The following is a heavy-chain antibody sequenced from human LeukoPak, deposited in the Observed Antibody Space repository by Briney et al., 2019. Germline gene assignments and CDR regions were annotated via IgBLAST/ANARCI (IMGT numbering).Heavy chain of an antibody. D-gene: IGHD4-17*01. CDR1: GFTFSSYW. V-gene: IGHV3-74*01. J-gene: IGHJ4*02. CDR3: ARGGDYKNDY. CDR2: INGAGSSI. Sequence: GGSLRLSCAASGFTFSSYWMHWVRQTPGKGVVWVSRINGAGSSITYADSVKGRVTISRDNAKNTLYLQMNNVRAEDTAVYYCARGGDYKNDYWGQGTLVTVSS.